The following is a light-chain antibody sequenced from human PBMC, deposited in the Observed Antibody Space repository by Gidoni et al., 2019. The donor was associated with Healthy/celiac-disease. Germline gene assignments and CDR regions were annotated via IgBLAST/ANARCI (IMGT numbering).Light chain of an antibody. J-gene: IGLJ2*01. CDR3: SSFTSSSTLGHVV. V-gene: IGLV2-14*03. CDR1: GSDVADYNY. CDR2: DVT. Sequence: QSAPTQPASVSGSPGPSITISCTGTGSDVADYNYVSWYQQHPGKAPKLVIYDVTNRPSGVSHRFSGSKSANTASLTISGLQTDDEADYYCSSFTSSSTLGHVVFGGGTKLTVL.